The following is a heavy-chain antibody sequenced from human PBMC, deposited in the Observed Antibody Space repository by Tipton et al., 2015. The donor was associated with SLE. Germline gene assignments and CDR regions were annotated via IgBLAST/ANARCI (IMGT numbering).Heavy chain of an antibody. CDR3: ARGIVLMATVWWQQLVRGHWFDP. CDR1: GGSISSYY. V-gene: IGHV4-59*12. Sequence: TLSLTCTASGGSISSYYWSWIRQPPGKGLEWIGYIYYSGSTNYNPSLKSRVTISVDTSKNQFSLKLSSVTAADTAVYYCARGIVLMATVWWQQLVRGHWFDPWGQGTLVTVSS. D-gene: IGHD6-13*01. CDR2: IYYSGST. J-gene: IGHJ5*02.